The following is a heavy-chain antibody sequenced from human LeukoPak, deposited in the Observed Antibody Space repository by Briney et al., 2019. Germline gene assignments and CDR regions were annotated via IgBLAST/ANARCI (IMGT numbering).Heavy chain of an antibody. V-gene: IGHV5-51*01. CDR3: ARSKDYYYYGMDV. CDR1: GYSFTSYW. Sequence: GESLKISCKGSGYSFTSYWIGWVRQMPGKGLEWRGIIYPGDSDTRYSPSFQGQVTISADKSISTAYLQWSSLKASDTAMYYCARSKDYYYYGMDVWGQGTTVTVSS. J-gene: IGHJ6*02. CDR2: IYPGDSDT.